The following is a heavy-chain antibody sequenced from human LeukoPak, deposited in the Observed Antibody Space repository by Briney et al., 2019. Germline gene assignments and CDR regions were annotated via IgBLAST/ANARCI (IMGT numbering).Heavy chain of an antibody. D-gene: IGHD3-22*01. Sequence: GGSLTLSCAASGFTFSSYWMRWVRHAPGKGLVWVSRINSDGSSTSYADSVKGRFTISRDNAKNTLYLQMNSLRAEDTAVYYCARGYDSSGPWGQGTLVTVSS. J-gene: IGHJ5*02. CDR1: GFTFSSYW. CDR2: INSDGSST. CDR3: ARGYDSSGP. V-gene: IGHV3-74*01.